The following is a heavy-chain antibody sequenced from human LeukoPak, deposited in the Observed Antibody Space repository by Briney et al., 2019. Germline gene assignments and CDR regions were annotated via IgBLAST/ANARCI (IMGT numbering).Heavy chain of an antibody. CDR2: IKEDGSGT. CDR1: GFRFSGFW. Sequence: GGSLRLSCAASGFRFSGFWMSWVRQAPGKGLEWVANIKEDGSGTYYVDSVKGRFTISRDNAKNSVYLQMSSLRDEDTAVYYCTRGPPHGVYDSSDTPFDYWGQGTLVTVSS. J-gene: IGHJ4*02. V-gene: IGHV3-7*01. CDR3: TRGPPHGVYDSSDTPFDY. D-gene: IGHD3-22*01.